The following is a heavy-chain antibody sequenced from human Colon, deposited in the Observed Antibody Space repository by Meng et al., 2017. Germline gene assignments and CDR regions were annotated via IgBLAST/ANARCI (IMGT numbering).Heavy chain of an antibody. D-gene: IGHD5-18*01. V-gene: IGHV1-69*06. J-gene: IGHJ4*01. CDR1: GDTFKTYA. CDR2: IIPIFDTP. CDR3: ASHKTGFDIDTAPY. Sequence: VQLRQAGADVKKPGSSVKVSCKASGDTFKTYAISWVRQAPGQGLEWMGGIIPIFDTPNYAQKFQGRVTISADKSTSTAYMELSSLTSEDTAVYYCASHKTGFDIDTAPYWGQGTLVTVSS.